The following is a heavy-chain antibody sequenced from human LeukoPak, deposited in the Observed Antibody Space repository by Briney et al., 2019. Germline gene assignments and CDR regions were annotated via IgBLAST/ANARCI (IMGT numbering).Heavy chain of an antibody. V-gene: IGHV4-4*07. Sequence: SETLSLTCTVSGGSISSYYWSWIRQPAGKGLEWIGRIYTSGSTNYNPSLKSRVTMSVDTSKNQFSLKLSSVTAADTAAYYCAGGKLVLEWLLSPGSVAFDIWGQGTMVTVSS. CDR1: GGSISSYY. D-gene: IGHD3-3*01. CDR3: AGGKLVLEWLLSPGSVAFDI. CDR2: IYTSGST. J-gene: IGHJ3*02.